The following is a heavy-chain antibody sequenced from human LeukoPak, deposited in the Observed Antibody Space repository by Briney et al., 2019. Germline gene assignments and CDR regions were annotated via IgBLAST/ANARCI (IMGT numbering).Heavy chain of an antibody. CDR3: AGRLTGSYFDY. Sequence: GGSLRLSCAVSGFAFGSEAMSWVRQSPARGLEWVASISPGGGTTYYAESVKGRFTISRDNSKNTLYLQMNSLRAEDTAVYYCAGRLTGSYFDYWGQGTLVTVSS. CDR1: GFAFGSEA. J-gene: IGHJ4*02. V-gene: IGHV3-23*01. D-gene: IGHD3-9*01. CDR2: ISPGGGTT.